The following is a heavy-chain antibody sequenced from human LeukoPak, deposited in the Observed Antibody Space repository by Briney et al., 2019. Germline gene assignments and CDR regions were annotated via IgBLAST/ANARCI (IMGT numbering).Heavy chain of an antibody. J-gene: IGHJ4*02. CDR2: IIPIFGTA. CDR3: AKDTTPYDFWSGCIDY. Sequence: ASVKVSRKASGGTFSSYAISWVRQAPGQGLEWMGGIIPIFGTANYAQKFQGRVTITADESTSTAYMELSSLRSEDTAVYYCAKDTTPYDFWSGCIDYWGQGTLVTVSS. CDR1: GGTFSSYA. V-gene: IGHV1-69*13. D-gene: IGHD3-3*01.